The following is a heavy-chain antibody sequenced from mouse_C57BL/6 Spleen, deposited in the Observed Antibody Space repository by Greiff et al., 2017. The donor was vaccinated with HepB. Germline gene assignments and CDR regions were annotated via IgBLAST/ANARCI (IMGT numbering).Heavy chain of an antibody. V-gene: IGHV1-62-2*01. CDR3: ARHEDGLDYDYAWFAY. Sequence: QVRLQQSGAELVKPGASVKLSCKASGYTFTEYTIHWVKQRSGQGLEWIGWFYPGSGSIKYNEKFKDKATLTADKSSSTVYMELSRLTSEDSAVYFCARHEDGLDYDYAWFAYWGQGTLVTVSA. J-gene: IGHJ3*01. CDR1: GYTFTEYT. CDR2: FYPGSGSI. D-gene: IGHD2-4*01.